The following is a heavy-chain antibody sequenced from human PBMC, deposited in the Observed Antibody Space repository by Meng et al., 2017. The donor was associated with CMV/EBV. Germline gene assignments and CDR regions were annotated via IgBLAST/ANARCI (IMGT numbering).Heavy chain of an antibody. CDR2: INPNSGGT. V-gene: IGHV1-2*02. Sequence: SCKASGYSSSGYYMHWVRQAPGQGLEWMGWINPNSGGTNFAQKFQGRVTMTRDTSISTAYMELSRLRSDDTAVYYCARVLRQTSDFDDWGQGTLVTVSS. CDR1: GYSSSGYY. CDR3: ARVLRQTSDFDD. J-gene: IGHJ4*02. D-gene: IGHD1-7*01.